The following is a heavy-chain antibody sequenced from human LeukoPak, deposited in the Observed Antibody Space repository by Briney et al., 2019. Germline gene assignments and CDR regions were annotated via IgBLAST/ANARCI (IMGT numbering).Heavy chain of an antibody. D-gene: IGHD3-22*01. Sequence: GGSLRLSCAASGFTFSNSWTSWVRQAPGKGLEWVATIKPDGSAQYYVDSVKGRFTISRDNAKNSLFLQINSLRAEDTAVYYCANGGTYSSGPWGQGTLVTVSS. CDR2: IKPDGSAQ. V-gene: IGHV3-7*01. J-gene: IGHJ5*02. CDR1: GFTFSNSW. CDR3: ANGGTYSSGP.